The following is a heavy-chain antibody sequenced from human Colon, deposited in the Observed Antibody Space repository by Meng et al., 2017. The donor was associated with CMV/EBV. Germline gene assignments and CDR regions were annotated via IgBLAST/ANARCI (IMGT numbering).Heavy chain of an antibody. CDR1: GFTFNNFW. V-gene: IGHV3-7*01. Sequence: GGSLRLSCVASGFTFNNFWMSWVRQVPGKGLEWVANINQDGSEKYYVDSVKGRFTISRDNAKNSLYLQMNSLRAEDTAVYYCARWYSRSSGWFDPWGQGTLVTVSS. D-gene: IGHD6-6*01. CDR2: INQDGSEK. J-gene: IGHJ5*02. CDR3: ARWYSRSSGWFDP.